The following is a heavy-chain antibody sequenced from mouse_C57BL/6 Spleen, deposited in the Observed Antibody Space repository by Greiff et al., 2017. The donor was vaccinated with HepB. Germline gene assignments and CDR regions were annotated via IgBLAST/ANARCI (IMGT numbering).Heavy chain of an antibody. CDR3: AREGFIYDYGSSYGGNAMDY. V-gene: IGHV14-3*01. CDR1: GFNIKNTY. Sequence: EVQLQQSVAELVRPGASVKLSCTASGFNIKNTYMHWVKQRPEQGLEWIGRIDPANGNTKYAPKFQGKATITADTSSNTAYLQRSSLSSKDTAIYYSAREGFIYDYGSSYGGNAMDYWGQGTSFTVSS. D-gene: IGHD1-1*01. J-gene: IGHJ4*01. CDR2: IDPANGNT.